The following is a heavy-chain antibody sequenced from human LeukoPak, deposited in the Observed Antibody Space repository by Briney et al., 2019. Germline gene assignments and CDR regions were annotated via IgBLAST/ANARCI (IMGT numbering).Heavy chain of an antibody. Sequence: PSETLSLTCAVSGGSISSGGYSWSWIRQPPGKGLEWIGYIYHSGSTYYNPSLKSRVTISVDRSKNQFSLKLSSVTAADTAVYYRARATGYCSGGSCQKASNWFDPWGQGTLVTVSS. D-gene: IGHD2-15*01. CDR2: IYHSGST. V-gene: IGHV4-30-2*01. CDR3: ARATGYCSGGSCQKASNWFDP. J-gene: IGHJ5*02. CDR1: GGSISSGGYS.